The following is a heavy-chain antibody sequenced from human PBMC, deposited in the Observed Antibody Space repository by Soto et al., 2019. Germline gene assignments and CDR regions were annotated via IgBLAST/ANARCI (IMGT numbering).Heavy chain of an antibody. V-gene: IGHV4-31*03. CDR3: ARATVTTFSSPRKPYYYYMDV. J-gene: IGHJ6*03. Sequence: SETLSLTCTVSGGSISSGGYYWSWIRQHPGKGLEWIGYIYYSGSTYYNPSLKSRVTISVDTSKNQFSLKLSSVTAADTAVYYCARATVTTFSSPRKPYYYYMDVWGKGTTVTVSS. D-gene: IGHD4-17*01. CDR2: IYYSGST. CDR1: GGSISSGGYY.